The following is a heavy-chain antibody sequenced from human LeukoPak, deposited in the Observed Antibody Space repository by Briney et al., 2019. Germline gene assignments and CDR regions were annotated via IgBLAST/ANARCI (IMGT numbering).Heavy chain of an antibody. D-gene: IGHD1-1*01. CDR2: ISASGDAT. CDR1: GYTFNSYA. CDR3: AKEGIGSTATFFDY. V-gene: IGHV3-23*01. J-gene: IGHJ4*02. Sequence: PGGSLRLSCAASGYTFNSYALNWVRQAPGKGLEWVSSISASGDATYYVDSVRGRFTISRDNSNYAGYLQMNSLSAEDTAIYYCAKEGIGSTATFFDYWGQGILVTVSS.